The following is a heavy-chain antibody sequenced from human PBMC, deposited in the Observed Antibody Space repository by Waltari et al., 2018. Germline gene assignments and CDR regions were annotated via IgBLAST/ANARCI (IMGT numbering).Heavy chain of an antibody. CDR2: IHDDESGT. CDR3: ARGNYFWYNAFDI. D-gene: IGHD4-4*01. Sequence: EVQVVESGGRLVQPGGSLRLSCAASVVTISTHWMHWVRQAPGKGLVWVSHIHDDESGTSYAASVKGRFAISRDKAKNTMYLQMNSLRAEDTAVYYCARGNYFWYNAFDIWGQGTMVTVSS. CDR1: VVTISTHW. V-gene: IGHV3-74*01. J-gene: IGHJ3*02.